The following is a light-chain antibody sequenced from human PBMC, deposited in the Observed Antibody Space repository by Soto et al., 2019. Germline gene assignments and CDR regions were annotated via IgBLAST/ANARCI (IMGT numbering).Light chain of an antibody. CDR2: GAS. CDR3: QQANSFPIT. Sequence: EIQITQSPSSLSASVGDRVTITCRASQGISTWLAWYQQKAGKAPNLLIYGASNLHSGVPSRFSGSGSGTNFTLTISSLQPEDFATYYCQQANSFPITFGQGTRLEIK. CDR1: QGISTW. V-gene: IGKV1-12*01. J-gene: IGKJ5*01.